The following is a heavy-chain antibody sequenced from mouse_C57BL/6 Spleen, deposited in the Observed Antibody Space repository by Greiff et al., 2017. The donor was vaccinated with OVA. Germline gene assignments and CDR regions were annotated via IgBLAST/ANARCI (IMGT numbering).Heavy chain of an antibody. D-gene: IGHD1-1*01. CDR1: GYTFTDYN. CDR2: INPNNGGT. J-gene: IGHJ2*01. V-gene: IGHV1-22*01. CDR3: ASKGILLRWGFDY. Sequence: EVQLQQSGPELVKPGASVKMSCKASGYTFTDYNMHWVKQSHGKSLEWIGYINPNNGGTSYNQKFKGKATLPVNKSSSTAYMELRSLTSEESAVYYCASKGILLRWGFDYWGQGTTLTVSS.